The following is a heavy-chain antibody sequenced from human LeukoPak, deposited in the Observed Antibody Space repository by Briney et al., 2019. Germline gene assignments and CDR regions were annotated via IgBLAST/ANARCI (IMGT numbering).Heavy chain of an antibody. CDR3: AKEMYYYDSSGFSLYYYGMDV. CDR2: ISYDGSNK. Sequence: PGGSLRLSCAASGFTFSSYGMHWVRQAPGKGLEWVAVISYDGSNKYYADSVKGRFTISRDNSKNTLYLQMNSLRAEDTAVYYWAKEMYYYDSSGFSLYYYGMDVWGQGTTVTVSS. J-gene: IGHJ6*02. V-gene: IGHV3-30*18. CDR1: GFTFSSYG. D-gene: IGHD3-22*01.